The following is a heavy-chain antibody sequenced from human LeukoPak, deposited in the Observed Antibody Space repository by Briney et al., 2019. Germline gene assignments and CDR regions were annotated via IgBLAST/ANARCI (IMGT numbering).Heavy chain of an antibody. D-gene: IGHD3-22*01. CDR3: ARGNYYDSSGYRAPFDY. V-gene: IGHV3-30*03. J-gene: IGHJ4*02. CDR2: ISYGGSNK. Sequence: GGSLRLSCAASGFTFSSYAMHWVRQAPGKGLEWVALISYGGSNKYYADSVKGRFTISRDNSENTLCLQMNSLRAEDTALYYCARGNYYDSSGYRAPFDYWGQGTLVTVSS. CDR1: GFTFSSYA.